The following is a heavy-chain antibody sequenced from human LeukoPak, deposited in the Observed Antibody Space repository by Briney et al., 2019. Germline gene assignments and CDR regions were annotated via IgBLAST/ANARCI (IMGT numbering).Heavy chain of an antibody. D-gene: IGHD3-22*01. J-gene: IGHJ3*01. CDR3: ARDYYYDSSGYFWPSRF. CDR2: ITGNSGI. V-gene: IGHV3-21*06. CDR1: GFTFNNYA. Sequence: GGSLRLSCAASGFTFNNYAMNWVRQAPGKGLEWVSSITGNSGIYYADSVKGRFTISRDNAKNSLYLQMNSLRVEDTAVYYCARDYYYDSSGYFWPSRFWGQGTMVTVSS.